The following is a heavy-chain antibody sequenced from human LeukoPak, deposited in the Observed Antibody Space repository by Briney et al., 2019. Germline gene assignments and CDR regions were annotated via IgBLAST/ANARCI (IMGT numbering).Heavy chain of an antibody. CDR1: VCTFISYE. J-gene: IGHJ4*02. CDR3: ARGFSY. Sequence: VGALRLSCTASVCTFISYEMSWVRQAPGKGVEWVSYISISSGIFYADYVNGRFTISRDNAKNSLYLQMNSLRAEDTAVYYCARGFSYWGQGTLVTVSS. V-gene: IGHV3-48*03. CDR2: ISISSGI.